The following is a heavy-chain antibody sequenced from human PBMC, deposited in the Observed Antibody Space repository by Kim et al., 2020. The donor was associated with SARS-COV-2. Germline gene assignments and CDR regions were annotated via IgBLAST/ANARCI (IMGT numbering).Heavy chain of an antibody. CDR2: SYAT. J-gene: IGHJ4*02. CDR3: SGGSPPQN. Sequence: SYATAYAASVKGRFTISRDDSNNTAYLQMNSLKTEDTAVYYCSGGSPPQNWGQGTLVTVSS. V-gene: IGHV3-73*01. D-gene: IGHD2-15*01.